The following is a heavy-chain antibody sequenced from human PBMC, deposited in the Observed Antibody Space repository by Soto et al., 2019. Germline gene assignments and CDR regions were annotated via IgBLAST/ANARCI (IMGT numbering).Heavy chain of an antibody. CDR1: GFTFSSYA. D-gene: IGHD2-2*01. Sequence: EVQLLESGGGLVQPGGSLRLSCAASGFTFSSYAMSWVRQAPGKGLEWVSAISGSGGSTYYAGSVKGRFTISRDNSKNTLYLQMNSRRAEDTAVYYCAKALGYCSSTSCYFDAFDIWGQGTMVTVSS. CDR2: ISGSGGST. V-gene: IGHV3-23*01. CDR3: AKALGYCSSTSCYFDAFDI. J-gene: IGHJ3*02.